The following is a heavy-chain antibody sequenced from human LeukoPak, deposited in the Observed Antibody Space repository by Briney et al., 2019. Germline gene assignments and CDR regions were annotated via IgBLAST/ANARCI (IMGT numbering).Heavy chain of an antibody. CDR1: GSSISSSSYY. D-gene: IGHD3-10*01. CDR2: ICYSGST. Sequence: PSETLSLTCTVSGSSISSSSYYWGWIRQPPGKGLEWIGSICYSGSTYYNPSLKSRVTISVDTSKNQFSLKLSSVTAADTAVYYCTRCLSGSRSYSNFDYWGQGTLVTVSS. J-gene: IGHJ4*02. CDR3: TRCLSGSRSYSNFDY. V-gene: IGHV4-39*01.